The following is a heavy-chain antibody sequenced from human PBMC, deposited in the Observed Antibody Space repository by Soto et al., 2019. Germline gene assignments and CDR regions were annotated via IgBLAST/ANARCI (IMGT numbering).Heavy chain of an antibody. J-gene: IGHJ6*02. D-gene: IGHD3-16*01. CDR2: IKQDGSEK. Sequence: EVQLVESGGGLVQPGGSLRLSCAASGFTFNSYWMRWVRHIPGKGLEWVANIKQDGSEKYYADSVKGRFSISRDNDNNVVSLQMRSLRVEDTAVYYCARALTSGVYYDDDWGTCVPRNDALDVWGPGTKVTVS. V-gene: IGHV3-7*01. CDR1: GFTFNSYW. CDR3: ARALTSGVYYDDDWGTCVPRNDALDV.